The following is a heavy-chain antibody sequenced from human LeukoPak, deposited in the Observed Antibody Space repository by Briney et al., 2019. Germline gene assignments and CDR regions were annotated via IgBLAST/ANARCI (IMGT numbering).Heavy chain of an antibody. CDR2: INPNSGGT. Sequence: ASVKVSCKTSGYTFTGSYMHWVRPAPGQGLEWMGWINPNSGGTNYAQGFQGRLTMTRDTSISTVYMQLSRLHFDDTAVYYGAGDRSVGATDDAFDVWGPGTMVTVSS. CDR3: AGDRSVGATDDAFDV. J-gene: IGHJ3*01. D-gene: IGHD1-26*01. V-gene: IGHV1-2*02. CDR1: GYTFTGSY.